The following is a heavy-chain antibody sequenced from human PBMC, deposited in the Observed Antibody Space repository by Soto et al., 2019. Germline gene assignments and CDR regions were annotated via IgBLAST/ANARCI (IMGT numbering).Heavy chain of an antibody. Sequence: LQVQESGPGVVKPSETLSLTSTVSGGSITKTSYYWGWIRQAPGKGLEWLGTSYYTGKAFYNPSLESRVTVSADTSKNQVYLRLSSVTAADTAVYFCASTATMIRGVLPLDYWGQGILVTVSS. D-gene: IGHD3-10*01. J-gene: IGHJ4*02. CDR3: ASTATMIRGVLPLDY. V-gene: IGHV4-39*01. CDR1: GGSITKTSYY. CDR2: SYYTGKA.